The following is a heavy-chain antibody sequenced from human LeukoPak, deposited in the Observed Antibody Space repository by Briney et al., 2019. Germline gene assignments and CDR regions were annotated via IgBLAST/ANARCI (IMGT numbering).Heavy chain of an antibody. CDR2: LSASGGNT. Sequence: GGSLRLSCSAYGFTFSTYAMSWVRQAPGEGREWVSALSASGGNTYYADSVKGRFTSSSDDSKNTLQLQMNSLRAEDKAIYYCAKLPREYCSSTSCRNWFDTWGQGTLVTVSS. V-gene: IGHV3-23*01. CDR3: AKLPREYCSSTSCRNWFDT. CDR1: GFTFSTYA. D-gene: IGHD2-2*01. J-gene: IGHJ5*02.